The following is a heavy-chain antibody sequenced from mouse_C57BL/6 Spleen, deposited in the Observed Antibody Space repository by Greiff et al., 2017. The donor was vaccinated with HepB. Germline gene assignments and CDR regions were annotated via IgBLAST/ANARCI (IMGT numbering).Heavy chain of an antibody. CDR1: GFTFSSYA. D-gene: IGHD2-4*01. V-gene: IGHV5-4*01. J-gene: IGHJ2*01. Sequence: EVQLVESGGGLVKPGGSLKLSCAASGFTFSSYAMSWVRQTPEKRLEWVATISDGGSYTYYPDNVKGRFTISRDNAKNNLYLQMSRLKSEDTAQYYCAVDRTDYDEGFDYWGQGTTLTVSS. CDR2: ISDGGSYT. CDR3: AVDRTDYDEGFDY.